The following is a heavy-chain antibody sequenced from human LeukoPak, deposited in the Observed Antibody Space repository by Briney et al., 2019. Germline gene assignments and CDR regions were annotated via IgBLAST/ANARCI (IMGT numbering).Heavy chain of an antibody. Sequence: GGSLRLSCAASGFTFNTYAMSWVRQAPGKGLEWVSYISSSGSTIYYADSVKGRFTISRDNAKNSLHLQMNSLRAEDTAVYYCARDFDYDILTGYLVYWGQGTLVTVSS. CDR2: ISSSGSTI. V-gene: IGHV3-11*01. J-gene: IGHJ4*02. CDR1: GFTFNTYA. CDR3: ARDFDYDILTGYLVY. D-gene: IGHD3-9*01.